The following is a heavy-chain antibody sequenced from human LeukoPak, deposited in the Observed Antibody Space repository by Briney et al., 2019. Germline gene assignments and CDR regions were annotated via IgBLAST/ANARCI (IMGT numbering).Heavy chain of an antibody. J-gene: IGHJ4*02. CDR1: GGSISSGGYS. Sequence: SQTLSLTCAVSGGSISSGGYSWSWIRQPPGKGLEWIGYIYHSGSTYYNPSLKSRVTISVDRSKNQSSLKLSSVTAADTAVYYCARGVFDDSSGYYPFDYWGQGTLVTVSS. D-gene: IGHD3-22*01. CDR3: ARGVFDDSSGYYPFDY. V-gene: IGHV4-30-2*01. CDR2: IYHSGST.